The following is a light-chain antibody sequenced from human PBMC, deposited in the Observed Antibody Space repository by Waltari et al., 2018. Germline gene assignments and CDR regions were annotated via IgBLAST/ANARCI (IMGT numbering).Light chain of an antibody. V-gene: IGLV7-46*01. CDR3: WLSYNNVQLV. CDR1: GAAVTSSHY. CDR2: DTN. J-gene: IGLJ3*02. Sequence: QAVVTQEPSLTVSPGGTVTLTCGSIGAAVTSSHYPHWFQHKPGQAPKTLIYDTNNKFSWTPDRFSGSLVGGKAALTISHAQSEDEADYYCWLSYNNVQLVFGGGTRLTVL.